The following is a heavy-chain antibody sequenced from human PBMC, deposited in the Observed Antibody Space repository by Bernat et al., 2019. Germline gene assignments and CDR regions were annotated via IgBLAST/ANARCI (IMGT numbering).Heavy chain of an antibody. CDR1: GFTFSSYS. CDR2: ITRSSSYI. D-gene: IGHD3-9*01. CDR3: AREDLTGYFDY. V-gene: IGHV3-21*01. Sequence: VQLVESGGGLVKPGGSLRLSCAASGFTFSSYSMNWVRQAPGKGLEWVSSITRSSSYIYYADSVKGRFTISRDNAKKSLYLQLDSLRAEDRAVYYCAREDLTGYFDYWGQGTLVTVSS. J-gene: IGHJ4*02.